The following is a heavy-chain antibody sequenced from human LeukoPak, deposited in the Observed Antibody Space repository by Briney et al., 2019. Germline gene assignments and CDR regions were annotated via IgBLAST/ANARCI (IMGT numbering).Heavy chain of an antibody. Sequence: GGSLRLSCAASGFTFSSYGMSWVRQAPGKGLEWVSAISGSGGSTYYADSVKGRFTISRDNSKNTLYLQMNSLRAEGTAVYYCAKGPWASDAFDIWGQGTMVTVSS. CDR2: ISGSGGST. CDR3: AKGPWASDAFDI. D-gene: IGHD3-16*01. CDR1: GFTFSSYG. V-gene: IGHV3-23*01. J-gene: IGHJ3*02.